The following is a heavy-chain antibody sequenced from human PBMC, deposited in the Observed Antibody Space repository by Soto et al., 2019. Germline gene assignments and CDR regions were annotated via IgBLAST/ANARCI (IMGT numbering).Heavy chain of an antibody. Sequence: GGSLRLSCAASGITFTTYWMSWVRQAPGKGLEWVADIKPDGTEKYYVDSVKGRFTISRDNAKNSLYLQMNSLRVEDTAVYYCARDPNGYKDYWGQGTLVTAPQ. CDR2: IKPDGTEK. CDR3: ARDPNGYKDY. D-gene: IGHD2-2*02. V-gene: IGHV3-7*01. J-gene: IGHJ4*02. CDR1: GITFTTYW.